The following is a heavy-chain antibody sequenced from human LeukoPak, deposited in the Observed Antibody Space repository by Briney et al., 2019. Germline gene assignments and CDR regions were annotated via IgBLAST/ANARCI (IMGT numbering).Heavy chain of an antibody. J-gene: IGHJ4*02. CDR2: IHSGGNT. D-gene: IGHD2-15*01. CDR1: GFTVSSNY. V-gene: IGHV3-53*01. Sequence: PGGSLRLSCAVSGFTVSSNYMSWVRQAPGKGLEWVSLIHSGGNTDYADSLKDRVTISRDNYKNMVNLQINSLRPEDTAVYCCPRERRYCSGDNCYSGHDYWGQGTLVIVSS. CDR3: PRERRYCSGDNCYSGHDY.